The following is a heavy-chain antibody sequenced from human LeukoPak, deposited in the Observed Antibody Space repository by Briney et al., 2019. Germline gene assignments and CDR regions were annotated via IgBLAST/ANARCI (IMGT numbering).Heavy chain of an antibody. Sequence: GGSLRLSCAASGLTFSSYWMSWIRQAPGKGLEWVANIKQDGSEKHYVDSVTGRFTISRDNTKNSLYLQMNSLRADDTAVYYCARDLAGPPQEAFDIWGQGTMVTVSS. CDR1: GLTFSSYW. J-gene: IGHJ3*02. V-gene: IGHV3-7*01. CDR2: IKQDGSEK. CDR3: ARDLAGPPQEAFDI.